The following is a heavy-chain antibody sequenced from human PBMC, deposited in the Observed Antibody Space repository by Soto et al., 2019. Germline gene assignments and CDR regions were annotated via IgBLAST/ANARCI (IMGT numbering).Heavy chain of an antibody. CDR3: ARDPRIVGATTEYYHYYYGMDV. V-gene: IGHV1-18*01. J-gene: IGHJ6*02. Sequence: ASVKVSCKASGYTFTSYGISWVRQAPGQGLEWMGWISAYNGNTNYAQKLQGRVTMTTDTSTSTAYMELRSLRSDDTAVYYCARDPRIVGATTEYYHYYYGMDVWGQGTTLTVS. CDR1: GYTFTSYG. CDR2: ISAYNGNT. D-gene: IGHD1-26*01.